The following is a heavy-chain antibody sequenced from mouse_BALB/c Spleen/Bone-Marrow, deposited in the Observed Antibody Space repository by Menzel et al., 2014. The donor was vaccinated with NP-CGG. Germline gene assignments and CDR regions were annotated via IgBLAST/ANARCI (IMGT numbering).Heavy chain of an antibody. Sequence: EVHLVESGPSLVKPSQTLSLTCSVTGDSIXRGHWNWIRKFPGNKLEYMGYISYSGSTYYSPSLKSRISITRDTSKNQYYLQLNSVTTEDTATYYCATYDGYYFDYWGQGTTLTVSS. CDR2: ISYSGST. D-gene: IGHD2-3*01. V-gene: IGHV3-8*02. CDR3: ATYDGYYFDY. J-gene: IGHJ2*01. CDR1: GDSIXRGH.